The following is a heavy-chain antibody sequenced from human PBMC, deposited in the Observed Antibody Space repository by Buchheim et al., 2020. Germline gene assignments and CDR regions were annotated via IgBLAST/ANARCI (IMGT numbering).Heavy chain of an antibody. D-gene: IGHD1-26*01. CDR3: AKRSGSYASFDY. CDR2: ISGGGDTT. J-gene: IGHJ4*02. Sequence: EVQLLESGGGLVQPGGSLRLSCAASGFTFSNFAMSWVRQAPGKGLEWVSGISGGGDTTYYADSVKGLFTISIDNSKNTLYPQMNSLRAEDTAIYYCAKRSGSYASFDYWSQGTL. V-gene: IGHV3-23*01. CDR1: GFTFSNFA.